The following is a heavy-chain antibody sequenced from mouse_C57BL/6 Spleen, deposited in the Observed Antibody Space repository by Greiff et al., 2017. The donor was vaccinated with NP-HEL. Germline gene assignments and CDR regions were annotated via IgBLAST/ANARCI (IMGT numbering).Heavy chain of an antibody. CDR3: ARDGSYYGSSYVYYFDY. V-gene: IGHV3-6*01. Sequence: VQLKESGPGLVKPSQSLSLTCSVTGYSITSGYYWNWIRQFPGNKLEWMGYISYDGSNNYNPSLKNRISITRDTSKNQFFLKLNSVTTEDTATYYCARDGSYYGSSYVYYFDYWGQGTTLTVSS. CDR1: GYSITSGYY. D-gene: IGHD1-1*01. CDR2: ISYDGSN. J-gene: IGHJ2*01.